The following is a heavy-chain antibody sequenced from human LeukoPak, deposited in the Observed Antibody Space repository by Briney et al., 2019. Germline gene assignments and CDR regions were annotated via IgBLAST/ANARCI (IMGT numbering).Heavy chain of an antibody. CDR3: AKDKSDSSGYYTYFDY. CDR1: GFTFDDYA. V-gene: IGHV3-9*01. J-gene: IGHJ4*02. Sequence: GGSLRLSCAASGFTFDDYAMHWVRQAPGKGLEWVSGISWNSGSIGYADSVKGRFTISRDNAKNSLYLQMNSLRAEDTALYYCAKDKSDSSGYYTYFDYWGQGTLVTVSS. D-gene: IGHD3-22*01. CDR2: ISWNSGSI.